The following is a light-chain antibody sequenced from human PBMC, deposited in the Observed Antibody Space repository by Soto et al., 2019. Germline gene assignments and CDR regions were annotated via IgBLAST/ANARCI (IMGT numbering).Light chain of an antibody. J-gene: IGKJ1*01. CDR3: QQYDGYSGT. CDR1: QSIGTL. Sequence: DIQMTQSPSTVYASVGDRVTLTCRASQSIGTLLAWYQQKPGEAPKLLIYDASNLERGFSSTFSGSGSGTEFTLTIHTLQPEDFATYYCQQYDGYSGTFGQGTKVQIK. CDR2: DAS. V-gene: IGKV1-5*01.